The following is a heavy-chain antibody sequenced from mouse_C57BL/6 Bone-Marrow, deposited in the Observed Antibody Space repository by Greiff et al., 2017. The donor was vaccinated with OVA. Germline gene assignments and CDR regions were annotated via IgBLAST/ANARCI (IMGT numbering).Heavy chain of an antibody. CDR1: GYTFTSYG. CDR2: IYPRSGNT. V-gene: IGHV1-81*01. J-gene: IGHJ3*01. Sequence: QVQLQQSGAELARPGASVKLSCKASGYTFTSYGISWVKQRTGQGLEWIGEIYPRSGNTYYNEKFKGKATLTADKSSSTAYMELRSLTSEDSAVYFCARSRHGYYWAWFAYWGQGTLVTVSA. CDR3: ARSRHGYYWAWFAY. D-gene: IGHD2-3*01.